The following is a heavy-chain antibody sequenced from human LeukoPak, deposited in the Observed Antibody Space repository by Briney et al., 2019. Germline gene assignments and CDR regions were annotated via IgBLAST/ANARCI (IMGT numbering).Heavy chain of an antibody. CDR2: ISAYNGNT. Sequence: ASVKVSCKASGYAFISYGISGVRQAPGQGLEWMGWISAYNGNTNYAQKLQGRVTMTTDTSTSTAYMELRSLRSDDTAVYYCARDSEVTVTANFDYWGQGTLVTVSS. CDR3: ARDSEVTVTANFDY. V-gene: IGHV1-18*01. CDR1: GYAFISYG. D-gene: IGHD4-17*01. J-gene: IGHJ4*02.